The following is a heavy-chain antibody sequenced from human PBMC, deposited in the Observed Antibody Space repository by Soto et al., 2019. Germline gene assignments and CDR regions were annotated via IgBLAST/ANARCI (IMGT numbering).Heavy chain of an antibody. Sequence: EVQLVESGGGLIQPGGSLRLSCAASGFTVSSTYMTWVRQAAGKGLEWVSVIYGGLTTSYADSVKGRFTISRDNSKNTLFLQMNSLRAEDTAVYYCARDRIEAAGTPRFNYYYGMDVWGQGTTVTVSS. CDR1: GFTVSSTY. V-gene: IGHV3-53*01. CDR2: IYGGLTT. J-gene: IGHJ6*02. CDR3: ARDRIEAAGTPRFNYYYGMDV. D-gene: IGHD6-13*01.